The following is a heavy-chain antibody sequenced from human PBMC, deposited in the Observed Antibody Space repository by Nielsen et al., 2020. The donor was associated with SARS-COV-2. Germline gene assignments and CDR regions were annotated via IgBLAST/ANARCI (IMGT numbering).Heavy chain of an antibody. Sequence: GESLKISCAAFGFNVSNTFMTWVRQAPGKGLEWVSIIYTLGPTFYADSVKGRFTISRDNSKNTLYLQMNSLRAEDTAVYYCARDWGGYCSSTSCYPPLPRYWGQGTLVTVSS. CDR1: GFNVSNTF. CDR2: IYTLGPT. CDR3: ARDWGGYCSSTSCYPPLPRY. V-gene: IGHV3-53*01. J-gene: IGHJ4*02. D-gene: IGHD2-2*01.